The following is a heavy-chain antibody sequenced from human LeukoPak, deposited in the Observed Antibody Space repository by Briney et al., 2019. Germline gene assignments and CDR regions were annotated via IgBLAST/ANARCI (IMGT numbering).Heavy chain of an antibody. CDR1: GGSISSYY. D-gene: IGHD3-22*01. V-gene: IGHV4-39*07. Sequence: SETLSLTCTVSGGSISSYYWGWIRQPPGKGLEWIGSIYYSGSTYYNPSLKSRVTISVDTSKNQFSLKLSSVTAADTAVYYCAIASSVLDAFDIWGQGTMVTVSS. CDR2: IYYSGST. CDR3: AIASSVLDAFDI. J-gene: IGHJ3*02.